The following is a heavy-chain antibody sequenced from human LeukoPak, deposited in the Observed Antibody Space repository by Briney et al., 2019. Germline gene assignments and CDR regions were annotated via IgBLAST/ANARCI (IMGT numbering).Heavy chain of an antibody. D-gene: IGHD3-22*01. CDR2: ISGSGGST. Sequence: GGSLRLSCAASGFTFSSYAMSWVRQAPGKGLEWVSAISGSGGSTYYADSVKGRFTISRDNSKNTLYLQMNSLRAEDTAVYYCAKAPLETYYYDSSGYYVRYWGQGTLVTVSS. J-gene: IGHJ4*02. CDR1: GFTFSSYA. CDR3: AKAPLETYYYDSSGYYVRY. V-gene: IGHV3-23*01.